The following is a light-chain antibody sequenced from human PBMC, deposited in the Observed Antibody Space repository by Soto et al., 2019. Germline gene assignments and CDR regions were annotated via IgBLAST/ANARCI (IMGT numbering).Light chain of an antibody. CDR3: GSYAGSNNML. Sequence: QSALTQPPSASGSPGQSVTISCTGTSNDIGGSNFVSWYQQHPDKAPKLIIYEVTKRPSGVPDRFSAFKSGNTASLTVSWLQPEDEAEYYCGSYAGSNNMLFGGGTKLTVL. V-gene: IGLV2-8*01. CDR2: EVT. J-gene: IGLJ2*01. CDR1: SNDIGGSNF.